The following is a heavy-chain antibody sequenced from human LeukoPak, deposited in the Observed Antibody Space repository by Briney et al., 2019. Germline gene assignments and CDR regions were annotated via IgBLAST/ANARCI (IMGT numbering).Heavy chain of an antibody. V-gene: IGHV3-30*18. CDR2: ISYDGSNK. J-gene: IGHJ6*02. CDR3: AKALRYCSSTSCQTYYYYGMDV. Sequence: GGSLRLSCAASGFTFSSYGMHWVRQAPGKRLEWVAVISYDGSNKYYADSVKGRFTISRDNSKNTLYLQMNSLRAEDTAVYYCAKALRYCSSTSCQTYYYYGMDVWGQGTTVTVSS. CDR1: GFTFSSYG. D-gene: IGHD2-2*01.